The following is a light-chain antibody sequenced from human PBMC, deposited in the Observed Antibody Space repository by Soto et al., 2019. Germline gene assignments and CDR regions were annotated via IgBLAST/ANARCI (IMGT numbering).Light chain of an antibody. CDR2: GAS. V-gene: IGKV3-15*01. J-gene: IGKJ1*01. CDR3: QQYNYWPT. CDR1: QSVSTN. Sequence: EIVMTQSPATLSVSLGERATLSCRASQSVSTNLAWYQQKPGQAPRLLIYGASTRATGIPARFSGSGSGTELTLTISSLQSEDFVVYYCQQYNYWPTFGQGTKVEIK.